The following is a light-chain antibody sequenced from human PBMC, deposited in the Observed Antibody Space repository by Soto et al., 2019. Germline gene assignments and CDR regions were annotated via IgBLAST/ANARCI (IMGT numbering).Light chain of an antibody. CDR3: TSFTSSSTWV. Sequence: QSALTQPASVSGSPGQSITISCTGTSSDVGGYNSVSWYQQYPGKAPKLMIYEVSNRPSGVSNRFSGSKSGYTASLTISELQAEDEADYYCTSFTSSSTWVFGGGTQLTVL. CDR1: SSDVGGYNS. CDR2: EVS. J-gene: IGLJ3*02. V-gene: IGLV2-14*03.